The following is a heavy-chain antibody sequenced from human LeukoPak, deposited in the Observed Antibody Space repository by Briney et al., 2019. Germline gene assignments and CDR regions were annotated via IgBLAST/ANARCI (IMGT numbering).Heavy chain of an antibody. Sequence: WVANIKQDGSEKYYVDSVKGRFTISRDNAKNSLYLQMNSLRAEDTAVYYCARATSGAFDIWGQGTMVTASS. J-gene: IGHJ3*02. CDR2: IKQDGSEK. D-gene: IGHD1-26*01. V-gene: IGHV3-7*01. CDR3: ARATSGAFDI.